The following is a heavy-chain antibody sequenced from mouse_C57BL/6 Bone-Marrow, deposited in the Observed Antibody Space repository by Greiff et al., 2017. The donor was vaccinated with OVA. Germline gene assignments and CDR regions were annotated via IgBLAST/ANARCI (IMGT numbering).Heavy chain of an antibody. CDR1: GFTFSSYA. Sequence: EVKLVESGEGLVKPGGSLKLSCAASGFTFSSYAMSWVRQTPEKRLEWVAYISSGGDYIYYADTVKGRFTISRDNARNTLYLQMSSLKSEDTAVYDCTRLLDAMDYWGQGTAVTVSS. V-gene: IGHV5-9-1*02. J-gene: IGHJ4*01. D-gene: IGHD2-1*01. CDR2: ISSGGDYI. CDR3: TRLLDAMDY.